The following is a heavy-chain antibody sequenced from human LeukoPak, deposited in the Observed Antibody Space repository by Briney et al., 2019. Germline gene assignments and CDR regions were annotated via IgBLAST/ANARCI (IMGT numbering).Heavy chain of an antibody. V-gene: IGHV4-59*01. CDR3: ARDPSNYYCSGGSCYSGDAFDI. Sequence: PSETLSLTCTVSGGSISSYYWSWIRQPPGKGLEWIGYIYYSGSTNYNPSLKSRVTISVDTSKNQFSLKLSSVTAADTAVYYCARDPSNYYCSGGSCYSGDAFDIWGQGTMVTVSS. D-gene: IGHD2-15*01. CDR1: GGSISSYY. CDR2: IYYSGST. J-gene: IGHJ3*02.